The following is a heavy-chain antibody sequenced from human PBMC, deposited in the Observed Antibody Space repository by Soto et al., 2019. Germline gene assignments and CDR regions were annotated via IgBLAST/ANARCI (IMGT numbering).Heavy chain of an antibody. J-gene: IGHJ4*02. D-gene: IGHD3-10*01. CDR1: GGSIETFY. CDR3: ARDRKWFGETSHLYDFDY. V-gene: IGHV4-59*01. Sequence: SETLSLTCTVSGGSIETFYWSWIRQPPRKGLEWIGYISNSGSTSYNPSLESRVTVSVDTAKNEFSLKLNSVTAADTAVYYCARDRKWFGETSHLYDFDYWGQGTLVTVSS. CDR2: ISNSGST.